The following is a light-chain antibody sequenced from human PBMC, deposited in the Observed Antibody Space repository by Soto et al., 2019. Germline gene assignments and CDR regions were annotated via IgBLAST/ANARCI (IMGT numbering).Light chain of an antibody. CDR3: QQYSSSPPT. CDR1: QSVSSSY. Sequence: IVLTQSPGTLSLSPGERATLSCRASQSVSSSYLAWYQQKPGQAPRLLIYGASSRATGIPDRFSGSGSGTDFTLTISRLEPEDFVVYYCQQYSSSPPTFGGGTKVDIK. CDR2: GAS. V-gene: IGKV3-20*01. J-gene: IGKJ4*01.